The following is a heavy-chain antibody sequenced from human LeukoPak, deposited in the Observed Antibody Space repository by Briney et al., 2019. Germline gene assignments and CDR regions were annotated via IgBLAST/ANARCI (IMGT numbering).Heavy chain of an antibody. V-gene: IGHV3-7*01. D-gene: IGHD3-3*01. Sequence: PGGSLRLSCAASGFTFSSYWMSWVRQAPGKGLEWVANIKQDGSEKYYVDSVKGRFTISRDNAKNSLYLQMNSLRAEDTAVYYCARVLFLEWSLSFDYWGQGTLVTVSS. CDR2: IKQDGSEK. CDR1: GFTFSSYW. CDR3: ARVLFLEWSLSFDY. J-gene: IGHJ4*02.